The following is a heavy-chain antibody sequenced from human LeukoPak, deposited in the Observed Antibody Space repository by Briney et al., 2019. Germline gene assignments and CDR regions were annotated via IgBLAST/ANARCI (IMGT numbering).Heavy chain of an antibody. D-gene: IGHD6-13*01. Sequence: GGSLRLSCAASGFTFSNAWMSWVRQAPGKGLEWVGRIKSKTDGGTTDYAAPVKGRFTISRDDSKNTLYLQMNSLKTEDTAVYYCTTEAAAAGHFDYWGQGTLVTVSS. CDR1: GFTFSNAW. CDR3: TTEAAAAGHFDY. V-gene: IGHV3-15*01. J-gene: IGHJ4*02. CDR2: IKSKTDGGTT.